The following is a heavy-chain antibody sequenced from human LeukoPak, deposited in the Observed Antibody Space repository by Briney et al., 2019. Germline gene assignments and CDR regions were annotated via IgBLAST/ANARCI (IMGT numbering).Heavy chain of an antibody. D-gene: IGHD2-21*02. CDR2: MNPNSGDT. CDR1: GYTFTNYE. J-gene: IGHJ4*02. Sequence: ASVKVSCKASGYTFTNYEINWVRQATGHGLEWMGWMNPNSGDTAYAQTFQGRITMTRSTSITTAYMELSGLRSEDTAVYYCAKAGLRVVTAIPFDYWGQGTLVTVSS. CDR3: AKAGLRVVTAIPFDY. V-gene: IGHV1-8*01.